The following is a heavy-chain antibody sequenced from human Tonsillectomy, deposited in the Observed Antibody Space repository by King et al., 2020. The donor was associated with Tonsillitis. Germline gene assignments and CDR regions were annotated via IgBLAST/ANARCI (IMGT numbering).Heavy chain of an antibody. CDR2: ITWNSASI. CDR3: VKDKNYYDSSAGYFDY. Sequence: VQLVESGGGLVQPGRSLRLSCAASGFIFDDYAMHWVRQAPGKGLEWVSGITWNSASIGYADSVKGRFTISRDNAKNSLYLQMKSLRPEDTALYYCVKDKNYYDSSAGYFDYWGQGTLVTVSS. D-gene: IGHD3-22*01. J-gene: IGHJ4*02. V-gene: IGHV3-9*01. CDR1: GFIFDDYA.